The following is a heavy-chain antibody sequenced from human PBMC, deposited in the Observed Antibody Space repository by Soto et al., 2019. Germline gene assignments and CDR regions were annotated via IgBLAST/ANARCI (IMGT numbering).Heavy chain of an antibody. D-gene: IGHD3-9*01. J-gene: IGHJ4*02. CDR3: ARGWDVLRYFDGSSSEHYFDY. CDR2: IGTAGDT. V-gene: IGHV3-13*01. CDR1: GFTFSSYD. Sequence: EVQLVESGGGLVQPGGSLRLSCAASGFTFSSYDMHWVRQATGKGLEWVSAIGTAGDTYYPGSVKGRFTISRENAKNSLYLQMNSLRAEDTAVDYCARGWDVLRYFDGSSSEHYFDYWGQGTLVTVSS.